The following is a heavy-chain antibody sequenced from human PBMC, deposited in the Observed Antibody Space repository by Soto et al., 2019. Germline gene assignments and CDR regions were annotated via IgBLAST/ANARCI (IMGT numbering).Heavy chain of an antibody. CDR2: INPNSGGT. J-gene: IGHJ3*02. V-gene: IGHV1-2*02. D-gene: IGHD4-17*01. CDR3: ARVDYGDHDAFDI. Sequence: VKVSCKASGYTFTGYYMHWVRQAPGQGLEWMGWINPNSGGTNYAQKFQGRVTMTRDTSISTAYMELSRLRSDDTAVYYCARVDYGDHDAFDIWGQGTMVTVSS. CDR1: GYTFTGYY.